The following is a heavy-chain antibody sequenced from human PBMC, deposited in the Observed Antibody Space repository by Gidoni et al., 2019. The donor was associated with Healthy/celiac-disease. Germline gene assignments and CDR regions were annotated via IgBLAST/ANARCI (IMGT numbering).Heavy chain of an antibody. V-gene: IGHV1-2*02. CDR2: INPNSGGT. CDR3: ARALKYYYDSSGYSYYFDY. D-gene: IGHD3-22*01. J-gene: IGHJ4*02. CDR1: GDTFTGYY. Sequence: QVQLVQSGAEVKKPGASVKVSCKASGDTFTGYYMHWVRQAPGQGLEWMGWINPNSGGTNYAQKFQGRVTMTRDTSISTAYMELSRLRSDDTAVYYCARALKYYYDSSGYSYYFDYWGQGTLVTVSS.